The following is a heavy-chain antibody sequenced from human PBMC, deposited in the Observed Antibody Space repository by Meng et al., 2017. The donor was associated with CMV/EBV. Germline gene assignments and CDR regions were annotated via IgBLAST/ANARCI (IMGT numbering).Heavy chain of an antibody. CDR2: TYYRSKWYN. Sequence: VSSHSAAWHWIRQSPSRGLEWLGRTYYRSKWYNDYAVSVKSRITINPDTSKNQFSLQLNSVTPEDTAVYYCARDARYSSGKNPVDYWGQGTLVTVSS. J-gene: IGHJ4*02. CDR3: ARDARYSSGKNPVDY. CDR1: VSSHSAA. D-gene: IGHD6-19*01. V-gene: IGHV6-1*01.